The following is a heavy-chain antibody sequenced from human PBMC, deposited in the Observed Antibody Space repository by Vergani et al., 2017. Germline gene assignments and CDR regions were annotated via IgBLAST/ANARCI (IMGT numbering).Heavy chain of an antibody. Sequence: QAPGKGLEWVAVISYDGSNKYYADSVKGRFTISRDNAKNTLYLQMNSLRAEDTAVYYCAREYRGYKLRRFFDYWGQGTLVTVSS. D-gene: IGHD5-24*01. CDR2: ISYDGSNK. CDR3: AREYRGYKLRRFFDY. J-gene: IGHJ4*02. V-gene: IGHV3-33*05.